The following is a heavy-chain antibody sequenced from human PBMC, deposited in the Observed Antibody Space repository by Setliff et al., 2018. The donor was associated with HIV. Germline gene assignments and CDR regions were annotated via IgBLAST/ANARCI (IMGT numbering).Heavy chain of an antibody. CDR2: IRRRADGGTT. J-gene: IGHJ2*01. D-gene: IGHD3-3*01. Sequence: GSLRLSCTASGFTFGDYPVSWVRQAPGKGLEWVSFIRRRADGGTTEHAASVKGRFTISRDDSRGIVYLQMNSLKAEDTAIYYCTRVYYSFWSGYFLYWYFDLWGRGTMVTVS. CDR1: GFTFGDYP. CDR3: TRVYYSFWSGYFLYWYFDL. V-gene: IGHV3-49*04.